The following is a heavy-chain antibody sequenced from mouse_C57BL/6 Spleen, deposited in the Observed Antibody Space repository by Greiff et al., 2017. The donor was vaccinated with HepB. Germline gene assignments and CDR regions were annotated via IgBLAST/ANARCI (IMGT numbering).Heavy chain of an antibody. V-gene: IGHV1-50*01. D-gene: IGHD2-4*01. CDR1: GYTFTSYW. J-gene: IGHJ3*01. CDR3: ARGGYDYAAY. Sequence: QVQLQQPGAELVKPGASVKLSCKASGYTFTSYWMQWVKQRPGQGLEWIGEIDPSDSYTNYNQKFKGKATLTVDTSSSTAYMRLSSLTSEDSAVYYCARGGYDYAAYWGQGTLAIVSA. CDR2: IDPSDSYT.